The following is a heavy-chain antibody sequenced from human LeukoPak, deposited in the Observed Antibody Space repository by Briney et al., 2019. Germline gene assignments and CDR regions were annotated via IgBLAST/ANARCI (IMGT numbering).Heavy chain of an antibody. V-gene: IGHV4-59*12. CDR2: IYYSGST. CDR3: ARVGTVTTDFDY. J-gene: IGHJ4*02. D-gene: IGHD4-17*01. CDR1: GGSISSYY. Sequence: PSETLSLTCTVSGGSISSYYWSWIRQPPGKGLEWIGYIYYSGSTNYNPSLKSRVTTSVDTSKNQFSLKLSSVAAADTAVYYCARVGTVTTDFDYWGQGTLVTVSS.